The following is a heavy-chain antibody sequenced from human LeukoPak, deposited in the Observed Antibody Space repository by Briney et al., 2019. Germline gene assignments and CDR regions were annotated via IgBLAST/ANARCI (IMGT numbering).Heavy chain of an antibody. V-gene: IGHV1-2*06. J-gene: IGHJ4*02. CDR1: GYTFTGYY. D-gene: IGHD3-16*01. Sequence: GASVKVSCKASGYTFTGYYVHWVRQAPGQGLEWMGRINPNTGDTIYAQRFQGRVTMTRDTSISAAYMEFNNLRSDDTAVYYCARDLVGGIWSAAFWGQGTLVTVS. CDR3: ARDLVGGIWSAAF. CDR2: INPNTGDT.